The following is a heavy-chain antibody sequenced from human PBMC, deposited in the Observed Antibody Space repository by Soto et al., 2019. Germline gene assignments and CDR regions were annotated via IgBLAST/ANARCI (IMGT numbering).Heavy chain of an antibody. V-gene: IGHV4-4*02. J-gene: IGHJ6*02. Sequence: QVRLQESGPGLVKPSGTLSLTCAVSGASISSSNWWSWVRQTPGKGPEWIGQIWRSGNTNYNPSLKSRVTISIAKSKHEFFLNLTSVTAADTAVYYWARDFSVQIGRAYGMDVWGQGTTVSVS. CDR3: ARDFSVQIGRAYGMDV. CDR2: IWRSGNT. CDR1: GASISSSNW. D-gene: IGHD1-1*01.